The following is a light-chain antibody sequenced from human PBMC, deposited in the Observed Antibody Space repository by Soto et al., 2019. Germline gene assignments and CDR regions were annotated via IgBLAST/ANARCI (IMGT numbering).Light chain of an antibody. CDR3: ILDYNYPLT. Sequence: AIQMTQSQSSLSASVGDRITITCRASQGIRNDLGWYQQKPGKAPKLLIYAASSLQSGGPSRFSGSGSGTDFTLTISHLLPEYFATYYCILDYNYPLTFGQGTKVEVK. CDR2: AAS. J-gene: IGKJ1*01. V-gene: IGKV1-6*01. CDR1: QGIRND.